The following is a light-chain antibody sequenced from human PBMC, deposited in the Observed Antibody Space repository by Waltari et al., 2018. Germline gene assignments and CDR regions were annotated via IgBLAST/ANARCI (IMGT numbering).Light chain of an antibody. V-gene: IGLV3-25*03. CDR3: QSAVVDSTGTYPWV. Sequence: SYALTQPPSVSVSPGQTARIPCSGESLAKTHAYWYQQKPGQAHSMVIQRDDQRPSGIPERFSGSSSGTTVTLTISGVQADDDADYYCQSAVVDSTGTYPWVFGGGTKLTVV. J-gene: IGLJ3*02. CDR1: SLAKTH. CDR2: RDD.